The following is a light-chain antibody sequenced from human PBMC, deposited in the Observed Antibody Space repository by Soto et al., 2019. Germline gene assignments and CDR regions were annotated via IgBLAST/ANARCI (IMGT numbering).Light chain of an antibody. CDR1: SSDVGGYNY. J-gene: IGLJ1*01. Sequence: QSVLTQPASVSGSLGQSITISCTGTSSDVGGYNYVSWYQQHPGKAPKVIIYEVSNRPSGVSNRFSGSKSGNTASLTISGLQPEDEAGYYCSSYTSISTYVFGTGTKVTVL. CDR3: SSYTSISTYV. CDR2: EVS. V-gene: IGLV2-14*01.